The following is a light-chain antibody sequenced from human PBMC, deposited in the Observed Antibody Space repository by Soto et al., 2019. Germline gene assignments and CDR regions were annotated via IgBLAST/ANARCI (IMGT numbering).Light chain of an antibody. CDR1: SSDVGGYNY. CDR3: SSYTTNTTPV. CDR2: EVT. V-gene: IGLV2-14*01. Sequence: QSALTQPASVSGSPGQSITISCTGTSSDVGGYNYVSWYQQYPGKAPKLMIYEVTHRPSGVSSRFSGSRSANTASLTISGLQAEDEADYYCSSYTTNTTPVFGGGTKLTVL. J-gene: IGLJ2*01.